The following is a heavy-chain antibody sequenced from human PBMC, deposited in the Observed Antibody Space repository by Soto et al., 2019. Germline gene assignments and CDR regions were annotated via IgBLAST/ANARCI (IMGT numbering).Heavy chain of an antibody. V-gene: IGHV4-59*01. Sequence: SETLSLTCAVSGASISNDYWSWIRQSAGKGLECIGYISYSGTINYNPSFRSRVSMSLDTSKNHFSLRLTSVAAADTAFDYCARVIGGR. J-gene: IGHJ2*01. CDR2: ISYSGTI. CDR1: GASISNDY. CDR3: ARVI.